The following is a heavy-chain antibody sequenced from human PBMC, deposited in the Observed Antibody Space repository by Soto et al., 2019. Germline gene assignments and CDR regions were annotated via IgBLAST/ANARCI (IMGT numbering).Heavy chain of an antibody. Sequence: ASVKVSCKASGYTFTDHYINWVRQAPGHAPEYMGWIHPYSGNTNYVEKLQGRVTMTTDTSISTAYLELRRLRSDDTAVYYCARDRKGITIFGVVLGMAVWGQGSTVTV. CDR2: IHPYSGNT. CDR1: GYTFTDHY. J-gene: IGHJ6*02. CDR3: ARDRKGITIFGVVLGMAV. V-gene: IGHV1-2*02. D-gene: IGHD3-3*01.